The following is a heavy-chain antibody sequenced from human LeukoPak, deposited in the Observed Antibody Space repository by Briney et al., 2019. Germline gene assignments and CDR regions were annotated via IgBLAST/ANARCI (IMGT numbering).Heavy chain of an antibody. CDR1: GYTFTGYY. CDR2: INPNSGGT. D-gene: IGHD1-14*01. CDR3: ARDLTGVEGFDY. Sequence: ASVKVSCKASGYTFTGYYMHWVRQAPGQGLEWMGWINPNSGGTNYAQKFQGRVTMTRDTSISTAYMELSRLRSDDTAVYYCARDLTGVEGFDYWGQGTLDTVSS. V-gene: IGHV1-2*02. J-gene: IGHJ4*02.